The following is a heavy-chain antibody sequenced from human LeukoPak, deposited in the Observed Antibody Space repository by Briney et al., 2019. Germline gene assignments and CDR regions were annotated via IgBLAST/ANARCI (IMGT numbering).Heavy chain of an antibody. V-gene: IGHV4-34*01. CDR2: INHSGST. CDR3: ATLTTLSHYFDY. Sequence: SETLSLTCAVYGGSFSGYYWSWIRQPPGKGLEWIGEINHSGSTNYNPSLKSRVTISVDTSKNQFSLKLSSVTAADTAVYYCATLTTLSHYFDYWGQGTLVTVSS. CDR1: GGSFSGYY. D-gene: IGHD4-4*01. J-gene: IGHJ4*02.